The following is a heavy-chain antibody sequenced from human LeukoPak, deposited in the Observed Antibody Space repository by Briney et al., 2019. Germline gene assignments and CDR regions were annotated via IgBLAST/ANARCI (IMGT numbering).Heavy chain of an antibody. V-gene: IGHV1-3*03. CDR1: GYTFTSYA. D-gene: IGHD3-3*01. CDR2: INAGNGNT. Sequence: ASVKVSCKASGYTFTSYAMNWVRQAPGQRLEWMGWINAGNGNTKYSQEFQDRVTITRDTSASTAYMELSSLRSEDMAVYYCARARYETRIWPKSRYDYYHYMDVWGKGTTVTVSS. CDR3: ARARYETRIWPKSRYDYYHYMDV. J-gene: IGHJ6*03.